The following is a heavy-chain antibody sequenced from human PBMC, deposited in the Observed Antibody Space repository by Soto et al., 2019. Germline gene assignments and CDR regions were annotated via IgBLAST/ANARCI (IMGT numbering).Heavy chain of an antibody. V-gene: IGHV2-70*12. J-gene: IGHJ1*01. CDR2: IDWDDDK. CDR3: AHSAGESGWDPTAEYFQQ. Sequence: GPTLVNPTQTLTLTCTFSGFSLSTSGMCVSWIRQPPGKALEWLARIDWDDDKYYSTSLKTRLTISKDTSKNQVVLTMTNMDPVDTATYYCAHSAGESGWDPTAEYFQQWGQGTLVTVSS. CDR1: GFSLSTSGMC. D-gene: IGHD6-19*01.